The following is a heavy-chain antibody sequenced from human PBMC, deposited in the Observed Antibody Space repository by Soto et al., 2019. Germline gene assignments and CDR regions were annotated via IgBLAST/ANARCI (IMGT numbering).Heavy chain of an antibody. CDR2: ISYDGSNK. J-gene: IGHJ6*02. D-gene: IGHD3-3*01. CDR3: AKIGHYDFWRSSGMAV. Sequence: QVQLVESGGGVVQPGRSLRLSCAASGFTFSSYGMHWFRQAPGKGLEWVAVISYDGSNKYYADSVKGRFTISRDNSKNTLYLQMNRLRAEDTAVYYCAKIGHYDFWRSSGMAVWGQGTTVTVSS. V-gene: IGHV3-30*18. CDR1: GFTFSSYG.